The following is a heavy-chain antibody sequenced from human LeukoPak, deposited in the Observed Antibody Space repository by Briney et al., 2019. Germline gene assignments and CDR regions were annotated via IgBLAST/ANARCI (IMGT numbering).Heavy chain of an antibody. V-gene: IGHV3-23*01. CDR2: ISGSGGST. CDR1: GFTFSSYA. CDR3: AKVFLGYSYGYIDY. D-gene: IGHD5-18*01. J-gene: IGHJ4*02. Sequence: PGGSLRLSCAASGFTFSSYAMSWVRQAPGKGLEWVSAISGSGGSTYYADSVKGRFTISRDNSKNTLYLQMNSLRAEDTAVYYCAKVFLGYSYGYIDYWGQGTLVTVSS.